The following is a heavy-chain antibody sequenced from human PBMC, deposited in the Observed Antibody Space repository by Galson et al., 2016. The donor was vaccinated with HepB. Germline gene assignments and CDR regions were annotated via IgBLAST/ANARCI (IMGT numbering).Heavy chain of an antibody. CDR2: ISGSGGST. J-gene: IGHJ1*01. CDR1: GFPFSIYG. CDR3: AKFEAYCGGDCTQFEGYFQH. D-gene: IGHD2-21*02. Sequence: SLRLSCAASGFPFSIYGMSWVRQAPGKGLEWVSGISGSGGSTYYADSVKGRFTVARDNSKNTLYLQMNSLRADDTAVYYCAKFEAYCGGDCTQFEGYFQHWGQGTLVTVSS. V-gene: IGHV3-23*01.